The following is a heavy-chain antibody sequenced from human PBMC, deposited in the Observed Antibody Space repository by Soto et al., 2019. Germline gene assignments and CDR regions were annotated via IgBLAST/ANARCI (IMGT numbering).Heavy chain of an antibody. CDR3: AKVSEWFHYYYYYYMDV. V-gene: IGHV3-30*18. D-gene: IGHD3-3*01. CDR2: ISYDGSNK. CDR1: GFTFSSYG. J-gene: IGHJ6*03. Sequence: GGSLRLSCAASGFTFSSYGMHWVRQAPGKGLEWVAVISYDGSNKYYADSVKGRFTISRDNSKNTLYLQMNSLRAEDTAVYYCAKVSEWFHYYYYYYMDVWGKGTTVTVSS.